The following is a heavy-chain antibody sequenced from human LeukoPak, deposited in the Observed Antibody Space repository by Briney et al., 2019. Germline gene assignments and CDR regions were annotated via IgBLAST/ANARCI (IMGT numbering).Heavy chain of an antibody. V-gene: IGHV3-21*01. Sequence: GGSLRLSCAASGFTFSSYSMNWVRQAPGKGLEWASSISSSSSYIYYADPVKGRFTISRDNAKNSLYLQMNSLRAEDTAVYYCARVMTTVTNGWFDPWGQGTLVTVSS. CDR2: ISSSSSYI. J-gene: IGHJ5*02. CDR1: GFTFSSYS. CDR3: ARVMTTVTNGWFDP. D-gene: IGHD4-17*01.